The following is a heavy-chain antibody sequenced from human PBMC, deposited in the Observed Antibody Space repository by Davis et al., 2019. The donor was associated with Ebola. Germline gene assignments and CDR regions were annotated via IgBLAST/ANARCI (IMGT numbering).Heavy chain of an antibody. Sequence: SETLSLTCTVSGGSIISSSSYWGWVRQAPGKGLEWIGEINHSGSTNYNPSLKSRVTISVDTSKNQFSLKLSSVTAADTAVYYCARHGHYGMDVWGKGTTVTVSS. CDR2: INHSGST. CDR3: ARHGHYGMDV. V-gene: IGHV4-39*01. J-gene: IGHJ6*04. CDR1: GGSIISSSSY.